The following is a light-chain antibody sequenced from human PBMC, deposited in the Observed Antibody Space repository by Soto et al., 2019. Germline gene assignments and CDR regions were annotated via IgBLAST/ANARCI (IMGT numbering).Light chain of an antibody. Sequence: DIQMTQSPSSLSASVGDRVTITCRASQTISIYLNWYQQKPGKAPKLLIYAASSLHSGVPSRFSGSGSGPDFTLTISSLQPEDFASYYCQQIYNTPETFGQGTKVEIK. CDR2: AAS. CDR3: QQIYNTPET. CDR1: QTISIY. J-gene: IGKJ1*01. V-gene: IGKV1-39*01.